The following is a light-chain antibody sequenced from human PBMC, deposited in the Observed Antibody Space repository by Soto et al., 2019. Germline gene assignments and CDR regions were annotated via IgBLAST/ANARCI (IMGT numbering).Light chain of an antibody. V-gene: IGLV2-8*01. Sequence: QSVLTQPPSASGYPGQSVTISCTGTSSDVGGYDRVSWYQQYPGKVPKLMIYEVSKRPSGVPDRFSASKSGNTASLTVSGLQTEDEADYYCSSYAGSNNYVVFGGGTKVTVL. J-gene: IGLJ2*01. CDR2: EVS. CDR1: SSDVGGYDR. CDR3: SSYAGSNNYVV.